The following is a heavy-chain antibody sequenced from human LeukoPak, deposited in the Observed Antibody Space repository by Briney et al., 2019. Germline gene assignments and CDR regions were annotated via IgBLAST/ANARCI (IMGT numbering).Heavy chain of an antibody. J-gene: IGHJ5*02. V-gene: IGHV1-2*02. Sequence: ASVTVSCKASGYTFTGYYMHWVRQAPGQGLEWMGWINPNSGGTNYAQKFQGRVTMTRDTSISTAYMELSRLRSDDTAVYYCARDLGDYGDYWFDPWGQGTLVTVSS. CDR3: ARDLGDYGDYWFDP. D-gene: IGHD4-17*01. CDR2: INPNSGGT. CDR1: GYTFTGYY.